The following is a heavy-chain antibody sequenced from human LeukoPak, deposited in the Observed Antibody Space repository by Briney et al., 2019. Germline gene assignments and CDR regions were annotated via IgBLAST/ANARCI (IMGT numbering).Heavy chain of an antibody. D-gene: IGHD2-21*02. V-gene: IGHV3-21*01. CDR1: GFTFSSYS. CDR2: ISSSSSYI. CDR3: ASLQPLLYYYYYYMDV. J-gene: IGHJ6*03. Sequence: GGSLRLSCAASGFTFSSYSMNWVRQAPGKGLEWVSSISSSSSYIYYADSVKGRFSISRDNAKNSLYLQMNSLRAEDTAVYYCASLQPLLYYYYYYMDVWGKGTTVTVSS.